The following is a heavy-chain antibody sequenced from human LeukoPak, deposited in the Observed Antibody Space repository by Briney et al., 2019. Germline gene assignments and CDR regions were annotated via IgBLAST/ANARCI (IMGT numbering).Heavy chain of an antibody. CDR3: ARDSRVPNGYNHFFDY. Sequence: SETLSLTCAVYGESFSGYFWNWIRQPPGKGLEWIGEINHSGSTSNHNPSLKSRVTMSLDTSKNQFSLKLSSVTAADTALYFCARDSRVPNGYNHFFDYWGQGTLVTVSS. CDR1: GESFSGYF. CDR2: INHSGSTS. J-gene: IGHJ4*02. D-gene: IGHD5-24*01. V-gene: IGHV4-34*01.